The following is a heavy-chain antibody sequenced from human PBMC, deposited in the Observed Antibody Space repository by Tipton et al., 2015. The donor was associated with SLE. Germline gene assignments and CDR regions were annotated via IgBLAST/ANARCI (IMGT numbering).Heavy chain of an antibody. CDR2: IYYSGST. J-gene: IGHJ4*02. CDR1: GFTFSSYE. D-gene: IGHD6-13*01. CDR3: ARPAEAAAGLFDY. V-gene: IGHV4-39*01. Sequence: TLSLTCAASGFTFSSYEMNWVRQAPGKGLEWIGSIYYSGSTYYNPSLKSRVTISVDTSKNQFSLKLSSVTAADTAVYYCARPAEAAAGLFDYWGQGTLVTVSS.